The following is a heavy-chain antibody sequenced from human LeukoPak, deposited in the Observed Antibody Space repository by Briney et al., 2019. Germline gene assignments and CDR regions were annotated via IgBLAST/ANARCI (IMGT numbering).Heavy chain of an antibody. J-gene: IGHJ6*02. D-gene: IGHD3-3*02. Sequence: PGGSLRLSCAASGFTFSSYAMHWVRQAPGKGLEWVAVISYDGSNKYCADSVKGRFTISRDNSKNTLYLQMNSLRAEDTAVYYCGKDLSRDDYYGMDVWGQGTTVTVSS. CDR3: GKDLSRDDYYGMDV. CDR1: GFTFSSYA. V-gene: IGHV3-30-3*01. CDR2: ISYDGSNK.